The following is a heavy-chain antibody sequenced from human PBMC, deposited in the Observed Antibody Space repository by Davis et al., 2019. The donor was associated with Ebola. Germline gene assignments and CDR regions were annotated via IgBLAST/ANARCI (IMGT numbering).Heavy chain of an antibody. J-gene: IGHJ5*02. CDR3: ARGQWELRTTVGNWFDP. CDR2: INPNSGST. CDR1: GYTFTSYA. V-gene: IGHV1-8*01. D-gene: IGHD1-26*01. Sequence: ASVKVSCKASGYTFTSYAINWVRQATGQGLEWMGWINPNSGSTGYAQKFQGRVTMTRNTSISTAYMELGSLRSEDTAVSYCARGQWELRTTVGNWFDPWGQGTLVTVSS.